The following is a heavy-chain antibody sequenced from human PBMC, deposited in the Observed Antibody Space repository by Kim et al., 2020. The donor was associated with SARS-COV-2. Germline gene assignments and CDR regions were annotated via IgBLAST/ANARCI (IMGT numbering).Heavy chain of an antibody. V-gene: IGHV4-59*01. J-gene: IGHJ4*02. CDR2: YYSGRT. Sequence: YYSGRTNYNPSLKSRVTISVDTSKNQFALKLSSVTAADTAVYYCAREDGYWGQGTLVTVSS. CDR3: AREDGY.